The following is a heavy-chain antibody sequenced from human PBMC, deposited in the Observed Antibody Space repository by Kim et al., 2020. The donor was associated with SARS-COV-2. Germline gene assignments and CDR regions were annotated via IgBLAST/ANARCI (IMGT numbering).Heavy chain of an antibody. CDR3: ATVVFYYDAGYFKN. V-gene: IGHV3-66*01. J-gene: IGHJ1*01. D-gene: IGHD3-22*01. Sequence: ADSVKGRTIISRDHSKKPLYLQMHSLRAEDTAVYYCATVVFYYDAGYFKNWGQGTLVIVSS.